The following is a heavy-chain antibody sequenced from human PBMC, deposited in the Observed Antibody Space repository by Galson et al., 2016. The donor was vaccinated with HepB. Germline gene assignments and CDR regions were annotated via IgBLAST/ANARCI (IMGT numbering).Heavy chain of an antibody. J-gene: IGHJ4*02. CDR3: AREGPNYYGSGSYWYYFDY. D-gene: IGHD3-10*01. V-gene: IGHV3-23*01. CDR1: GFTFSSFA. Sequence: SLRLSCAASGFTFSSFAMSWVRQAPGKGLEWVSAICGSGSCTYYADSVKGRFAISRDNSKNTVYLQMNSLRAEDTAVYYCAREGPNYYGSGSYWYYFDYWGQGTLVTVSS. CDR2: ICGSGSCT.